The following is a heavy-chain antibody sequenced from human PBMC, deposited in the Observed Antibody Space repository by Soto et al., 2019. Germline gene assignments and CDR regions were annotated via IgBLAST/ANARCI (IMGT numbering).Heavy chain of an antibody. Sequence: SDTLSLTCTVAAGSISSSMYYRGWIRQPPGNWLEWIGSIYYSGSTYYNPSLKSRVTLSVDTSKKQFSLKLSSVTAAEPAVYSCARKSPYFNYWGKGTLVTVSS. V-gene: IGHV4-39*01. CDR3: ARKSPYFNY. J-gene: IGHJ4*02. CDR2: IYYSGST. CDR1: AGSISSSMYY.